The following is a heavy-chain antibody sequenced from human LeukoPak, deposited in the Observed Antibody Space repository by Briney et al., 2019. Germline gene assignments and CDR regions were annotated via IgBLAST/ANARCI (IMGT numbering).Heavy chain of an antibody. CDR1: GFTFSSYS. J-gene: IGHJ4*02. CDR3: AAMVWGVRTDY. CDR2: ISSSSSYI. V-gene: IGHV3-21*01. Sequence: PGGSLRLSCAASGFTFSSYSMNWVRQAPGKGLEWVSSISSSSSYIYYADSVKGRFTISRDNAKNSLYLQMNSLRAEDTAVYYCAAMVWGVRTDYWGQGTLVTVSS. D-gene: IGHD3-10*01.